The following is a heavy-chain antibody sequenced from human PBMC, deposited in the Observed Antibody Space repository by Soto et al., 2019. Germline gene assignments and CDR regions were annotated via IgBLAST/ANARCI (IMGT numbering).Heavy chain of an antibody. D-gene: IGHD3-3*01. CDR3: ARGGEGFGVVTYYYMDV. Sequence: GGSLRLSCAASGFTFSSYAMHWVRQAPGKGLEYVSAISSNGGSTYYANSVKGRFTISRDNSKNTLYLQMGSLRAEDMAVYYCARGGEGFGVVTYYYMDVWGKGTTVTVSS. CDR1: GFTFSSYA. J-gene: IGHJ6*03. CDR2: ISSNGGST. V-gene: IGHV3-64*01.